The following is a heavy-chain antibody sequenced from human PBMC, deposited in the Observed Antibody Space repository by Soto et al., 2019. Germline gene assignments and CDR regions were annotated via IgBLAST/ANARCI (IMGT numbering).Heavy chain of an antibody. CDR3: ARLRVRSKTYYYDSSGYYYFDY. CDR1: GGSIISSSYY. V-gene: IGHV4-39*01. Sequence: SETLSLTCTVSGGSIISSSYYWGWIRQPPGKGLEWIGSIYYSGSTYYNPSLKSRVTISVDTSKNQFSLKLSSVTAADTAVYYCARLRVRSKTYYYDSSGYYYFDYWGQGTLVTVSS. J-gene: IGHJ4*02. D-gene: IGHD3-22*01. CDR2: IYYSGST.